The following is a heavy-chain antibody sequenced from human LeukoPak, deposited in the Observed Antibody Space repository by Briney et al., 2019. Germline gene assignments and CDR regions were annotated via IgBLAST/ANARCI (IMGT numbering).Heavy chain of an antibody. CDR1: GYTFTGYY. CDR3: ARSWIGRAVAGKGEFDY. Sequence: GASVKVSCKASGYTFTGYYMHWVRQAPGQGLEWMGWINPNSGGTNYAQKFQGRVTMTRDTSISTAYMELSRLSSDDTAVYYCARSWIGRAVAGKGEFDYWGQGTLVTVSS. D-gene: IGHD6-19*01. CDR2: INPNSGGT. V-gene: IGHV1-2*02. J-gene: IGHJ4*02.